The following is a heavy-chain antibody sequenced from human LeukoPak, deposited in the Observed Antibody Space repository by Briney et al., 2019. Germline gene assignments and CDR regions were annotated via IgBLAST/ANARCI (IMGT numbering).Heavy chain of an antibody. CDR2: ISGGGDDT. Sequence: PGGSLRLSCAATGFTFSKYAMSWVRQAPGKGLEWVSAISGGGDDTYYADSVKGRFTISRDNSKNTLYLQMNSLRAEDTAVYYCAKDRVARQQLVPVDYWGQGTLVTVSS. D-gene: IGHD6-13*01. CDR3: AKDRVARQQLVPVDY. J-gene: IGHJ4*02. V-gene: IGHV3-23*01. CDR1: GFTFSKYA.